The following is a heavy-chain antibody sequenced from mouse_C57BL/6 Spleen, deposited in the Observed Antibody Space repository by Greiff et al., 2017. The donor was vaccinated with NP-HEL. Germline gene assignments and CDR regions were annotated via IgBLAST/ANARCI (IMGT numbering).Heavy chain of an antibody. V-gene: IGHV1-81*01. Sequence: VKLMESGAELARPGASVKLSCKASGYTFTSYGISWVKQRTGQGLEWIGEIYPRSGNTYYNEKFKGKATLTADKSSSTAYMELRSLTSEDSAVYFCAREGDSSSFAYWGQGTLVTVSA. CDR3: AREGDSSSFAY. CDR1: GYTFTSYG. CDR2: IYPRSGNT. J-gene: IGHJ3*01. D-gene: IGHD3-2*01.